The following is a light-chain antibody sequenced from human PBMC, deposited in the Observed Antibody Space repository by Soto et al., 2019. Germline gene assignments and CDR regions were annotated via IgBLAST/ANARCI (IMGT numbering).Light chain of an antibody. J-gene: IGKJ4*01. Sequence: EIVLAQSPGTLSLTPGERATLFCRASQSVSSSYLAWYQQKPGQAPRLLIFDASSRATGISDRFSGSGSGTDFTLTISRLDPEDFAVYYCQQYGSSLTSGGRTKV. CDR1: QSVSSSY. V-gene: IGKV3-20*01. CDR3: QQYGSSLT. CDR2: DAS.